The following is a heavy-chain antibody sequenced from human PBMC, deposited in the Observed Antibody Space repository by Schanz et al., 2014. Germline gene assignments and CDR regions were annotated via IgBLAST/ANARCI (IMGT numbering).Heavy chain of an antibody. CDR3: ARYARWLFADYLCMDV. CDR1: GSTFNNHG. CDR2: IRVYHGHT. D-gene: IGHD3-10*02. V-gene: IGHV1-18*03. Sequence: KVSCKASGSTFNNHGISWVRQAPGLWLEWMGWIRVYHGHTSYAEKVHGRVSMTTDTSTITAYMYLLRLISDDLDLYYCARYARWLFADYLCMDV. J-gene: IGHJ6*01.